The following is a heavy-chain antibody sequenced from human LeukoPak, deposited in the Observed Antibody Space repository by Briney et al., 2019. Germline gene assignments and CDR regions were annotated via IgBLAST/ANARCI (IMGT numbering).Heavy chain of an antibody. J-gene: IGHJ4*02. CDR3: ARWCSTSCYDLDY. D-gene: IGHD2-2*01. V-gene: IGHV1-8*03. CDR1: GYTFTSYD. Sequence: ASVKVSCKASGYTFTSYDINWVRQATGQGLEWMGWMNPNSGNTGYAQKFQGRVTITRNTSISTAYMELSSLRSDDTAVYYCARWCSTSCYDLDYWGQGTLVTVSS. CDR2: MNPNSGNT.